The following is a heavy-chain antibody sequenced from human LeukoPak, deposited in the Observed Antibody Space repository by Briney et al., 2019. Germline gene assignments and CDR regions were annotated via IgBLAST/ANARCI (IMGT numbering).Heavy chain of an antibody. CDR1: GYTFTGYY. J-gene: IGHJ4*02. Sequence: ASVKVSCKASGYTFTGYYMHWVRQAPGQGLEWMGWMNPNSGNTGYAQKFQGRVTMTRNTSISTAYMELSSLRSEDTAVYYCARGRTQQEWLRLGIYYFDYWGQGTLVTVSS. V-gene: IGHV1-8*02. CDR2: MNPNSGNT. CDR3: ARGRTQQEWLRLGIYYFDY. D-gene: IGHD5-12*01.